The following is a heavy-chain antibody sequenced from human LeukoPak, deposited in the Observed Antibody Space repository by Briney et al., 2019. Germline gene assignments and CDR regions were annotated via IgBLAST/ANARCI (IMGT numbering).Heavy chain of an antibody. D-gene: IGHD3-22*01. CDR3: ARVFRASSYDSSDLREI. Sequence: PGGSLRLSCAASGFTVSSNYMNWVRQAPGKGLEWVSYISSSGSTIYYADSVKGRFTISRDNAKNSLYLQMNSLRAEDTAVYYCARVFRASSYDSSDLREIWGQGTLVTVSS. CDR2: ISSSGSTI. CDR1: GFTVSSNY. V-gene: IGHV3-11*04. J-gene: IGHJ4*02.